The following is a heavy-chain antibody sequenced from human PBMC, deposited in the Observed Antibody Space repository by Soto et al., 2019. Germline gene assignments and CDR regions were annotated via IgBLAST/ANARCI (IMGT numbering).Heavy chain of an antibody. J-gene: IGHJ6*02. Sequence: GASVKVSCKASGYTFTSYGISWVRQAPGQGLEWMGWISAYNGNTNYAQRLQGRVTMTTDTSTSTAYMELRSLRSDDTAVYYCARVRPQQLVGYYYYGMDVWGQGTTVTVSS. CDR3: ARVRPQQLVGYYYYGMDV. V-gene: IGHV1-18*01. CDR2: ISAYNGNT. CDR1: GYTFTSYG. D-gene: IGHD6-13*01.